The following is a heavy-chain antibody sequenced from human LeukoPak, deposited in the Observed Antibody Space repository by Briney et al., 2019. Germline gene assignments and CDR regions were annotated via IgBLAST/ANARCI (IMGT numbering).Heavy chain of an antibody. CDR2: IYTSGST. CDR3: AMEWERTDLYDYYYMDV. V-gene: IGHV4-61*02. D-gene: IGHD3-3*01. CDR1: GGSLSSGSYY. Sequence: SQTLSLTCTVSGGSLSSGSYYWSCIRQPAGKGLEWIGRIYTSGSTNYNPSLKRRVTISVVTSKNQFSLKLSSVTAADTAVYYCAMEWERTDLYDYYYMDVWGKGTTVTVSS. J-gene: IGHJ6*03.